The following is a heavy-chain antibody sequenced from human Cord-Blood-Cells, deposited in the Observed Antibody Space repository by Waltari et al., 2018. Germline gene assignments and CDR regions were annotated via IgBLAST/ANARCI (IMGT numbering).Heavy chain of an antibody. Sequence: QVQLQESGPGLVKPSETLSLTCTVSGGSISSYYWSWIRQPPGKGLEWIGYIYYSGSTNYTPSLKSRVTISVDTAKNQFSLKLSSVTAADTAVYYCARRRQSGSYYYFDYWGQGTLVTVSS. CDR1: GGSISSYY. CDR3: ARRRQSGSYYYFDY. V-gene: IGHV4-59*08. CDR2: IYYSGST. J-gene: IGHJ4*02. D-gene: IGHD1-26*01.